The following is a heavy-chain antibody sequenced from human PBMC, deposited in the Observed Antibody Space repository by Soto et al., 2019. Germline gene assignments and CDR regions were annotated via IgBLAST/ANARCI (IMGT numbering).Heavy chain of an antibody. CDR1: GFSLSTGGEG. CDR2: IYWDDEK. J-gene: IGHJ4*02. V-gene: IGHV2-5*02. Sequence: QITLKESGPTLVKPTQTLTLTCTFSGFSLSTGGEGVGWIRQPPGEALEWLALIYWDDEKRYSPSLKSRLTITKDSSKSQVVLSMTNMGPVDTATYYCAHSHAGDPYPKDFDYWGQGALVTVSS. CDR3: AHSHAGDPYPKDFDY. D-gene: IGHD3-16*01.